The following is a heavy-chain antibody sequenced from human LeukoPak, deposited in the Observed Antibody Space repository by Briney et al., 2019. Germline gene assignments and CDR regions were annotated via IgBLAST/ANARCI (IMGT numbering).Heavy chain of an antibody. D-gene: IGHD3-10*01. CDR2: IKHDGSDK. V-gene: IGHV3-7*01. J-gene: IGHJ4*02. CDR1: GFTFSNYW. Sequence: GGSLRLSCSASGFTFSNYWMTWVRQSPGKALEWVAIIKHDGSDKYCVDSVKGRFTISRDNAKNSLYLQMSSLRAEDTAVYYCARGGHRQKEFWGQGTLVTVSS. CDR3: ARGGHRQKEF.